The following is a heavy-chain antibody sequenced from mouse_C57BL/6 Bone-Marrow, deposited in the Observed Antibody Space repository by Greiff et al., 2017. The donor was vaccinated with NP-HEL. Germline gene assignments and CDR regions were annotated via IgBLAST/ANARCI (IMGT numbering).Heavy chain of an antibody. J-gene: IGHJ3*01. CDR3: ARGLSFAY. CDR2: INYDGSST. V-gene: IGHV5-16*01. CDR1: GFTFSDYY. Sequence: EVQVVESAGGLVQPGSSMKLSCTASGFTFSDYYMAWVRQVPEKGLEWVANINYDGSSTYYLDSLKSRFIISRDNAKNILYLQMSSLKSEDTATYYCARGLSFAYWGQGTLVTVSA.